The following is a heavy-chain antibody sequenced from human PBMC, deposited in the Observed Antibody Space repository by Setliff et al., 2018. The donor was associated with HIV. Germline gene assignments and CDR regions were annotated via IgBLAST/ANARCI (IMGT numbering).Heavy chain of an antibody. D-gene: IGHD2-15*01. CDR2: IFHSGTT. Sequence: SETLSLTCAVSGGSVSSTNWWNWVRQPPGKGLEWIGEIFHSGTTYYNPSLKSRVTISLDTSQNQFSLQLKHVTAADTAIYYCAREQYHFVVDYYYYYGMDVWGQGNTVTVS. CDR3: AREQYHFVVDYYYYYGMDV. V-gene: IGHV4-4*02. J-gene: IGHJ6*02. CDR1: GGSVSSTNW.